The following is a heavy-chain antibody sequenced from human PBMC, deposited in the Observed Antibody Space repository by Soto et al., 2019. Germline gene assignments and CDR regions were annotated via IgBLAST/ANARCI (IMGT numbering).Heavy chain of an antibody. V-gene: IGHV1-18*01. CDR3: ARSRVPATIWGFAY. J-gene: IGHJ4*02. CDR1: GYKFTGYG. Sequence: ASVKVSCKASGYKFTGYGISWVRQAPGQGLEWMGWISAYTGNTNYAQKFQGRVSMTIDTSTNTAYMELRSLRSDDTAVYYCARSRVPATIWGFAYWGQGTLVTASS. CDR2: ISAYTGNT. D-gene: IGHD2-2*02.